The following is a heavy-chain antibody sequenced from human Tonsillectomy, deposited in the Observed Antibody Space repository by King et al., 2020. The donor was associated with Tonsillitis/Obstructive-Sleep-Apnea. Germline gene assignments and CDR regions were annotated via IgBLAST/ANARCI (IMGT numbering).Heavy chain of an antibody. J-gene: IGHJ3*02. Sequence: VQLVESGGGLVQPGGSLRLSCAASGFTFSSYAMSWVRQAPGKGLEWVSAISGSGGSTYYADSVKGWFTISSDNSKNTLYLQMNSLRAEDTAVYYCAKDQLGYCSSTSCPDAFDIWGQGTMVTVSS. CDR3: AKDQLGYCSSTSCPDAFDI. CDR2: ISGSGGST. CDR1: GFTFSSYA. V-gene: IGHV3-23*04. D-gene: IGHD2-2*01.